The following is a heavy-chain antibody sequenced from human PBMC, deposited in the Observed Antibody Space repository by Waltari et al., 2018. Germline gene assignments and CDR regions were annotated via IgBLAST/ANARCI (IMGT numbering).Heavy chain of an antibody. CDR3: ATAPFTAMVRGTNDY. V-gene: IGHV3-48*03. D-gene: IGHD5-18*01. CDR2: ISSSGSTI. J-gene: IGHJ4*02. Sequence: EVQLMESGGGLVQPGGSLRLSCAASGFTFSSYEMNWVRQAPWKGLEWVSYISSSGSTIYYADSVKGRFTISRDNAKNSLYLQMNSLRAEDTAVYYCATAPFTAMVRGTNDYWGQGTLVTVSS. CDR1: GFTFSSYE.